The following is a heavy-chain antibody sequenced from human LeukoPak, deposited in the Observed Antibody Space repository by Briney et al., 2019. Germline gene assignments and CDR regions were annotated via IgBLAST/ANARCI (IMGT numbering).Heavy chain of an antibody. CDR1: GGSFSGYY. Sequence: SETLSLTCAVYGGSFSGYYWSWLRQPPGKGLEWIGEINHSGSTNYNPSLKSRVTISVDTSKNQFSLKLSSVTAADTAVYYCARGLLITRIVVEYFDYGGQGTLVTVSA. CDR2: INHSGST. J-gene: IGHJ4*02. D-gene: IGHD3-22*01. V-gene: IGHV4-34*01. CDR3: ARGLLITRIVVEYFDY.